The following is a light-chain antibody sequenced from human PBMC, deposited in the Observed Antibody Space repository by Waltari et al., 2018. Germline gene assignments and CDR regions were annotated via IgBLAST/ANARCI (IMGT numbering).Light chain of an antibody. J-gene: IGKJ4*01. CDR1: QSISSSY. CDR2: GAS. Sequence: EIVLTQSPGTLSLSPGERVTFSCRASQSISSSYLAWHQQKPGQAPRLLIYGASSRATGIPDRFIGSGSGTEFTLTISRLEPEDFAVYYCQVYGDSPLTFGGGTKVEIK. CDR3: QVYGDSPLT. V-gene: IGKV3-20*01.